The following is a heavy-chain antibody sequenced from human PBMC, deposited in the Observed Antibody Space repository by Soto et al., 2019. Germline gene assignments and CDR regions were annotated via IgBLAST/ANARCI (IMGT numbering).Heavy chain of an antibody. CDR2: INPNSGGT. J-gene: IGHJ5*02. CDR3: ARASKPLLGATTYWFDP. CDR1: GYTFTGYY. D-gene: IGHD1-26*01. V-gene: IGHV1-2*04. Sequence: GXSVKVSCKASGYTFTGYYMHWVRQAPGQGLEWMGWINPNSGGTNYAQKFQGWVTMTRDTSISTAYMELSRLRSADTAVYYCARASKPLLGATTYWFDPWGQGTLVTVSS.